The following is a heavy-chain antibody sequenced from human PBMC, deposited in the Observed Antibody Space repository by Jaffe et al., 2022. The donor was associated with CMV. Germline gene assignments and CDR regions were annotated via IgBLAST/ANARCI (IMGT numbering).Heavy chain of an antibody. CDR1: GGSFSGYY. J-gene: IGHJ6*03. V-gene: IGHV4-34*01. D-gene: IGHD6-6*01. CDR2: INHSGST. CDR3: ARGREYSSSPGYYYYMDV. Sequence: QVQLQQWGAGLLKPSETLSLTCAVYGGSFSGYYWSWIRQPPGKGLEWIGEINHSGSTNYNPSLKSRVTISVDTSKNQFSLKLSSVTAADTAVYYCARGREYSSSPGYYYYMDVWGKGTTVTVSS.